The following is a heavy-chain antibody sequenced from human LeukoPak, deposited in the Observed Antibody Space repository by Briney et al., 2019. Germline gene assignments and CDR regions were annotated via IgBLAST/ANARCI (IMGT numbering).Heavy chain of an antibody. Sequence: PSETLSLTCAVYGGSFSGYYWSWIRQPPGKGLEWIGEINHSGSTNYNPSLKSRVTISVDSSKNQFSLKLSSVTAADTAVYYCASTGQGSSGSSVDYWGQGTLVTVSS. CDR3: ASTGQGSSGSSVDY. D-gene: IGHD3-22*01. J-gene: IGHJ4*02. CDR1: GGSFSGYY. V-gene: IGHV4-34*01. CDR2: INHSGST.